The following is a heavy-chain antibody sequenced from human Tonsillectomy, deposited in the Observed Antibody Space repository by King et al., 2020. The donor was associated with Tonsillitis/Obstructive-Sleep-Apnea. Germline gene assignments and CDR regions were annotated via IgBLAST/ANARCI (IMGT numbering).Heavy chain of an antibody. CDR3: AGDANWNGDDVFDI. CDR2: ITSSSSFT. CDR1: GFTFSDFY. J-gene: IGHJ3*02. D-gene: IGHD1-1*01. Sequence: HVQLVESGGGLVKPGGSLRLSCVASGFTFSDFYMSWIRQAPGKGLEWVSYITSSSSFTNYADSVKGRFTISRDNAKNSLFLQINSLRAEDTAVYYCAGDANWNGDDVFDIWGQGTMVTVSS. V-gene: IGHV3-11*05.